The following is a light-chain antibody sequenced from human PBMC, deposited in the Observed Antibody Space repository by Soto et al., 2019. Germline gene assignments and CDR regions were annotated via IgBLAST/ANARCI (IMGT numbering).Light chain of an antibody. CDR2: RNN. CDR1: SSNIGAGND. J-gene: IGLJ1*01. CDR3: ATWDASLNGFYV. Sequence: QSVLTQPPSVSGAPGQRVTISCIGSSSNIGAGNDVHWYQQLPGTAPKLLIYRNNQRPSGVPDRFSGSKSGTSASLAISGLRSDDEADYFGATWDASLNGFYVFGTGTKVTV. V-gene: IGLV1-47*01.